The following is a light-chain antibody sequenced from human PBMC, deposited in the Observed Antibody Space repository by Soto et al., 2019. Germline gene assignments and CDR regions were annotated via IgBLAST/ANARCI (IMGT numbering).Light chain of an antibody. J-gene: IGLJ2*01. CDR3: SLSYDDGRSHVI. V-gene: IGLV7-46*01. CDR1: TGPVTSGHY. CDR2: DIN. Sequence: QAVVTQEPSLTVSPGGTVTLTCGSSTGPVTSGHYPYWFQQKPGQAPRTLIYDINNKHSWTPARFSGSLLGGKAALTLSGAHSEDEADYYCSLSYDDGRSHVIFGGGTKLTVL.